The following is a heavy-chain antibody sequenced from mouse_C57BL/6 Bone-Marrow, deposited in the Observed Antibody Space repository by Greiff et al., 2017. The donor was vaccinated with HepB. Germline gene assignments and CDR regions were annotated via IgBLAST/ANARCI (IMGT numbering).Heavy chain of an antibody. Sequence: EVKLVDSEGGLVQPGSSMKLSCTASGFTFSDYYMAWVRQVPEKGLEWVANINYDGSSTYYLDSLKSRFIISRDNAKNILYLQMSSLKSEDTATYYCARERNSSYDAMDYWGQGTSVTVSS. CDR2: INYDGSST. J-gene: IGHJ4*01. V-gene: IGHV5-16*01. CDR3: ARERNSSYDAMDY. D-gene: IGHD1-1*01. CDR1: GFTFSDYY.